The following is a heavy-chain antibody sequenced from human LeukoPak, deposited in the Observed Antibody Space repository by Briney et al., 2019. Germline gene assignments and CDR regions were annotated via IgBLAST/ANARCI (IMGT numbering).Heavy chain of an antibody. CDR2: VNHSGST. J-gene: IGHJ6*03. CDR3: ARRVGRWFGERAYYYNYMDV. D-gene: IGHD3-10*01. CDR1: GGSFSGYY. V-gene: IGHV4-34*01. Sequence: SETLSLTCAVYGGSFSGYYWSWIRQPPGKGLEWIGEVNHSGSTKYSPSLKSRVTISVDTSKNQFSLKLSSVTAADTAVYYCARRVGRWFGERAYYYNYMDVWGKGTTVTISS.